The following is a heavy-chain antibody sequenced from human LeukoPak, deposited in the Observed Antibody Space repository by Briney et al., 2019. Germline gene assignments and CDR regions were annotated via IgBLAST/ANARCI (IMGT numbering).Heavy chain of an antibody. J-gene: IGHJ4*02. CDR3: ARPLIGDYYDSSGYPKVPYYFDY. V-gene: IGHV1-18*01. Sequence: ASVKVSCKASGYTFTSYGISWVRQPPGQGREWMGLISAYNGNTNYAQKLQGRLTMTTDTSTSTAYMELRSLRSDDTAVYYCARPLIGDYYDSSGYPKVPYYFDYWGQGTLVTVSS. CDR2: ISAYNGNT. CDR1: GYTFTSYG. D-gene: IGHD3-22*01.